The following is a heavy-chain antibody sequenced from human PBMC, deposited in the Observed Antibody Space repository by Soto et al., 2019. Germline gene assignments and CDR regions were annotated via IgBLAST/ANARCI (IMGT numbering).Heavy chain of an antibody. J-gene: IGHJ4*02. Sequence: EVQLVESGGVVVQPGGSLRLSCAASGSTFDEYAMHWVRQPPGKGLEWVSLISWDGSNRYYADSVQGRFTISRDNSKYSLYLEMNSLRPEDTALYYCAKDISRGPTKKYDFWSGPDYWGQGTLVTVSS. V-gene: IGHV3-43D*04. CDR3: AKDISRGPTKKYDFWSGPDY. CDR1: GSTFDEYA. D-gene: IGHD3-3*01. CDR2: ISWDGSNR.